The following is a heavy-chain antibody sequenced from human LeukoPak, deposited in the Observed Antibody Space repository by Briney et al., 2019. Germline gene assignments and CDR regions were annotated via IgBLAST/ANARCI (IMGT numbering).Heavy chain of an antibody. CDR3: ARGMVRGVPVAFDT. D-gene: IGHD3-10*01. V-gene: IGHV4-61*05. J-gene: IGHJ3*02. Sequence: SETLSLTCTVSGGSISSSSYYWSWIRQPPGKGLEWIGYIYYSGSTNYNPSLKSRVTISVDTSKNQFSLKLSSVTAADTAVYYCARGMVRGVPVAFDTWGQGTMVSVSS. CDR2: IYYSGST. CDR1: GGSISSSSYY.